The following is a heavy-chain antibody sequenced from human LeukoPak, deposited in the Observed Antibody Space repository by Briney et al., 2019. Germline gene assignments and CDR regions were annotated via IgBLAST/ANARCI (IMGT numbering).Heavy chain of an antibody. CDR2: INPNGDTT. CDR1: VYSFTSYC. D-gene: IGHD5-18*01. V-gene: IGHV1-46*01. CDR3: ARVMHWDTVMARGRGMDV. J-gene: IGHJ6*02. Sequence: ASVKVSCKASVYSFTSYCVHWVRQAPRQGLEWMGIINPNGDTTTYAQKFQGRVTMTRDTSTSTAYMELRSLRSDDTAVYYCARVMHWDTVMARGRGMDVWGQGTTVTVSS.